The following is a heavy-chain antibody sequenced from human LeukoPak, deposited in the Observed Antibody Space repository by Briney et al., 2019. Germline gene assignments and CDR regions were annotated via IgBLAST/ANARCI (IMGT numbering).Heavy chain of an antibody. CDR2: IYTSGST. V-gene: IGHV4-4*07. CDR3: TREPYQRRMYYYYYYMDV. CDR1: GGSISSYY. Sequence: SETLSLTCTVSGGSISSYYWSSIRQPAGKGLEWIRRIYTSGSTNYNPSLKSRVTMSVDTSKNQFSLKLSSVTAADTAVYYFTREPYQRRMYYYYYYMDVWGKGTTVTVSS. D-gene: IGHD6-25*01. J-gene: IGHJ6*03.